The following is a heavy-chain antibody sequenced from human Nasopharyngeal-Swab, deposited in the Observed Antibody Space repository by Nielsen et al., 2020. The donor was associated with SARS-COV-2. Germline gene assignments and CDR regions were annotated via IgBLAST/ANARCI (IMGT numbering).Heavy chain of an antibody. CDR3: ARGPRPKRHLDY. J-gene: IGHJ4*02. V-gene: IGHV1-8*01. CDR1: GYTFAIFD. Sequence: ASVKVSCKTSGYTFAIFDINCVRQATGRGLEWVGWMNLDSGDTHYAQEFQGKVTLTRDTSRSTAYMELSSLRSEDTAVYYCARGPRPKRHLDYWGQGTLVTVT. D-gene: IGHD1-1*01. CDR2: MNLDSGDT.